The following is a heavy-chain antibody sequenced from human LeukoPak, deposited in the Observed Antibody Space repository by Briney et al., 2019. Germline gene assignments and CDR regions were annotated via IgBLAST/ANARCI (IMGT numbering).Heavy chain of an antibody. CDR1: GGTFSSYA. CDR2: IIPIFGTA. V-gene: IGHV1-69*13. CDR3: ARETSNWFDP. Sequence: GASVKVSCKASGGTFSSYAISWVRQAPGHGLAWMGGIIPIFGTANYAQKFQGRATITADESTSTAYMELSSLRSEDTAVYYCARETSNWFDPWGQGTLVTVSS. J-gene: IGHJ5*02.